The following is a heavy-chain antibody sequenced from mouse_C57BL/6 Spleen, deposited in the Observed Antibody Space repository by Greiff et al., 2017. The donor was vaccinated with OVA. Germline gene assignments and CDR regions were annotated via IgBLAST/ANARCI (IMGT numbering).Heavy chain of an antibody. D-gene: IGHD1-3*01. CDR2: IDPENGDT. Sequence: EVQLQQSGAELVRPGASVKLSCTASGFNIKDDYMHWVKQRPEQGLEWIGWIDPENGDTEYASKFQGKATIPADTSSNTAYLQLSSLTSEDTAVYYCTPLTSWFAYWGQGTLVTVSA. CDR3: TPLTSWFAY. V-gene: IGHV14-4*01. J-gene: IGHJ3*01. CDR1: GFNIKDDY.